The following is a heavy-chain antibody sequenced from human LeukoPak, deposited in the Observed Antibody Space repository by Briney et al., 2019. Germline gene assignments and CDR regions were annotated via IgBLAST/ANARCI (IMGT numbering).Heavy chain of an antibody. V-gene: IGHV3-30-3*01. Sequence: GRSLRLSCAASGFTFSSYAMHWVRQAPGKGLEWVAVISYDGSNKYYADSVKGRFTISRDNSKNTLYLQMNSLRAEDTAVYYCAREQVGATAFDYWGQGTLVTVSS. CDR2: ISYDGSNK. J-gene: IGHJ4*02. CDR1: GFTFSSYA. CDR3: AREQVGATAFDY. D-gene: IGHD1-26*01.